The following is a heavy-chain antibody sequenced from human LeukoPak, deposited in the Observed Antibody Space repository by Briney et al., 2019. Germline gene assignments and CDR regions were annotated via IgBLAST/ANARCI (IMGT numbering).Heavy chain of an antibody. V-gene: IGHV4-39*01. CDR2: VYYSGST. CDR3: ARHVGSYDFWSGYYSPGWFDP. CDR1: GGSISSSSYY. Sequence: SATLSLTCTVSGGSISSSSYYWGWIRQPPGKGLERIGSVYYSGSTYYNPSLKSRVTISVDTSKNQFSLKLSSVTAADTAVYYCARHVGSYDFWSGYYSPGWFDPWGQGTLVTVSS. J-gene: IGHJ5*02. D-gene: IGHD3-3*01.